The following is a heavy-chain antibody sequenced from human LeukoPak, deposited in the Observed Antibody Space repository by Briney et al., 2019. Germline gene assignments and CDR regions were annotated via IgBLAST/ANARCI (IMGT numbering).Heavy chain of an antibody. CDR1: GFTFSSSE. J-gene: IGHJ3*02. Sequence: GSLRLSCAASGFTFSSSEMNWVRQAPGKGLEWISYISSRGGTIYHADSVKGRFTVSRDNAKNSLYLQMNSLRAEDTAVYYCATQGRSAISGIWGQGTMVTVSS. CDR2: ISSRGGTI. V-gene: IGHV3-48*03. CDR3: ATQGRSAISGI. D-gene: IGHD3-3*01.